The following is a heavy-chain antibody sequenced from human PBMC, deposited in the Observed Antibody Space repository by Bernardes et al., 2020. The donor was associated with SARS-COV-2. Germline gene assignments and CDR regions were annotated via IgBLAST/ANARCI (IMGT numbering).Heavy chain of an antibody. J-gene: IGHJ4*02. Sequence: GGSLRLSCAASGFTFSSSVMNWVRQAPGKGLEWVSYISTGGSTTYYADSVKGRFTISRDNAKNSLYLQMNSLRAEDTAVYYCAREYTYGFDSWGQGTLVTVSS. CDR3: AREYTYGFDS. D-gene: IGHD5-18*01. CDR2: ISTGGSTT. V-gene: IGHV3-48*03. CDR1: GFTFSSSV.